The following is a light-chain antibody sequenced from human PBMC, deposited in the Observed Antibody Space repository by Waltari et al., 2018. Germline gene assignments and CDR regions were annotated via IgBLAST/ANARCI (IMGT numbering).Light chain of an antibody. CDR3: QQYGTSRT. J-gene: IGKJ1*01. CDR2: GAS. CDR1: QRVSSNY. Sequence: EIALTQSPDTLSLSPGERATLSCRASQRVSSNYFAWYQQKPGQAPRLLIYGASNRATGIPDRFSGRGSGTDFTLTISRLEPEDSAVYYCQQYGTSRTFGRGTKVEIK. V-gene: IGKV3-20*01.